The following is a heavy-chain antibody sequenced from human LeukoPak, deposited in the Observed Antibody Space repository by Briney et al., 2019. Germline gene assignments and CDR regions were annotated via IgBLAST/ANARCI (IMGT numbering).Heavy chain of an antibody. Sequence: GGSLRLSCAASGFTFSSYGMHWVRQAPGKGLEWVAFIRYDGSNKYYADSVKGRFTISRDNSKNTLYLQMNSLRAEDTAVYYCAKDLRRIVGATKGMDVWGKGTTVSVSS. CDR2: IRYDGSNK. V-gene: IGHV3-30*02. CDR1: GFTFSSYG. CDR3: AKDLRRIVGATKGMDV. D-gene: IGHD1-26*01. J-gene: IGHJ6*03.